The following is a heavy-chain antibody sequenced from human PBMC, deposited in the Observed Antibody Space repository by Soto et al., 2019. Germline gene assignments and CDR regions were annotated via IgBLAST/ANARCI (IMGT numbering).Heavy chain of an antibody. Sequence: SETLSLTCTVSGGSISSYYWSWIRQPPGKGLEWIGYIYYSGSTNYNPSLKSRVTISVDTSKNQFSLKLSSVTAADTAVYYCARDTRITIFGVVTPPNYYYGMDVWGQGTTVIVSS. V-gene: IGHV4-59*01. CDR1: GGSISSYY. D-gene: IGHD3-3*01. J-gene: IGHJ6*02. CDR2: IYYSGST. CDR3: ARDTRITIFGVVTPPNYYYGMDV.